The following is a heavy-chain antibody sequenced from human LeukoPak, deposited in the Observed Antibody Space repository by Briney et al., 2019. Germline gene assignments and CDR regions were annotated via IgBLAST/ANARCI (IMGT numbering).Heavy chain of an antibody. CDR2: INPSGGST. CDR3: ARVPTRWGGSYFLGY. Sequence: ASVKVSCKAPGYTFTSYYMHWVRQAPGQGLEWMGIINPSGGSTSYAQKFQGRVTMTRDTSTSTVYMELSSLRSEDTAVYYCARVPTRWGGSYFLGYWGQGTLVTVSS. CDR1: GYTFTSYY. J-gene: IGHJ4*02. V-gene: IGHV1-46*01. D-gene: IGHD1-26*01.